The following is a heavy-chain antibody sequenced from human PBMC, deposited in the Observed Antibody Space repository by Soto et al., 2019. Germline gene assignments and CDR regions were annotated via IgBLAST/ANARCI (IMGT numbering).Heavy chain of an antibody. V-gene: IGHV1-3*01. Sequence: ASVKVSCKASGYTFTSYAMHWVRQAPGQRLEWMGWINAGNGNTKYSQKFQGRVTITRGTSASTAYMELSSLRSEDTAVYYCARDLLRYFDWPQTDYWGQGTLVTVSS. CDR2: INAGNGNT. CDR3: ARDLLRYFDWPQTDY. CDR1: GYTFTSYA. D-gene: IGHD3-9*01. J-gene: IGHJ4*02.